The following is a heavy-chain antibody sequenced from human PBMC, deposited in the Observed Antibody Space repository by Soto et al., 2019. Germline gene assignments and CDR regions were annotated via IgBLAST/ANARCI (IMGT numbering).Heavy chain of an antibody. D-gene: IGHD2-2*01. CDR2: VNSDGSFT. V-gene: IGHV3-74*01. CDR1: GLTFSSYW. CDR3: VRETPSVDHYYFYMDV. Sequence: HPGGSLRLSCAASGLTFSSYWMHWVRQVPGKGLVWVSRVNSDGSFTTYADSVKGRFTISRDNAKNTLYLQMNSLRAEDTALYYCVRETPSVDHYYFYMDVWGKGTTVTVSS. J-gene: IGHJ6*03.